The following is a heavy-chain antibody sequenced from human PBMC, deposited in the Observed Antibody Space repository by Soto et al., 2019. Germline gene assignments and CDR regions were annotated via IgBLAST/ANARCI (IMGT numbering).Heavy chain of an antibody. Sequence: QVQLVESGGGVVQPGRSLRLSCAASGFTFSSYAMHWVRQAPGKGLEWVAVISYDGSNKYYADSVKGRFTISRDNSKNTLYLQMNSLRAEDTAVYYCARASGYSSGFDYWGQGTLVTVSS. CDR2: ISYDGSNK. J-gene: IGHJ4*02. CDR3: ARASGYSSGFDY. V-gene: IGHV3-30-3*01. CDR1: GFTFSSYA. D-gene: IGHD6-19*01.